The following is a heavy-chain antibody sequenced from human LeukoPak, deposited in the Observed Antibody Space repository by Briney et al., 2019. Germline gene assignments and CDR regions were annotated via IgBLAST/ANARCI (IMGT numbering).Heavy chain of an antibody. Sequence: GSLTISCTGSGYSFTSYWIGWVRQMPGKGLEWMGIIYPGDSDTRYSPSFQGQVTISADKSISTAYLQWSSLKASDTAMYYCARPKYSSSWYSGFDPWGQGTLVTVSS. CDR1: GYSFTSYW. V-gene: IGHV5-51*01. CDR2: IYPGDSDT. D-gene: IGHD6-13*01. CDR3: ARPKYSSSWYSGFDP. J-gene: IGHJ5*02.